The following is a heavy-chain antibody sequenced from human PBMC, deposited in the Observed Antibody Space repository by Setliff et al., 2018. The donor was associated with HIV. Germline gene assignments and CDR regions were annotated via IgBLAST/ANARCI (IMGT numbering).Heavy chain of an antibody. CDR2: INPDTGAS. V-gene: IGHV1-2*06. CDR1: GYTFTDYY. Sequence: RASVKVSCKASGYTFTDYYIHWVRQAPGQGLEWMGRINPDTGASSCEQKFKDRVTMTRDTSISTAYMELSRLTSDDTAVYYCVREALMITFGGASGWFDPWGQGTLVTVSS. CDR3: VREALMITFGGASGWFDP. D-gene: IGHD3-16*01. J-gene: IGHJ5*02.